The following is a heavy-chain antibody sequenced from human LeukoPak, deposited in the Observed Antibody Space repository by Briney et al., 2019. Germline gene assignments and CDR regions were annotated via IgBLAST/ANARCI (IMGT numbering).Heavy chain of an antibody. CDR1: GGSISSYY. D-gene: IGHD1-26*01. Sequence: PSETLSLTCTVSGGSISSYYWSWIRQPPGKGLEWIGYIYYSGSTNYNPSPKSRVTMSIDPSKNHFSLKLTSVTAADTAVYYCARSYIVGSTQFYFDSWGQGTLITVSS. V-gene: IGHV4-59*12. CDR2: IYYSGST. CDR3: ARSYIVGSTQFYFDS. J-gene: IGHJ4*02.